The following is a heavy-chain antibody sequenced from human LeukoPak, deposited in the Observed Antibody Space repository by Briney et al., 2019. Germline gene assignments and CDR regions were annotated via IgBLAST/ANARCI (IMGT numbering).Heavy chain of an antibody. Sequence: GGSLRLSCAASGFTFSSYSMKWVRQAPGKGLEWVSFISSSSSYIYYRDSVKGRFTISRDNSKNTLYLQMNSLRAEDTAVYYCVTEKRSSGWFDYWGQGTLVTVSS. V-gene: IGHV3-21*04. D-gene: IGHD6-19*01. J-gene: IGHJ4*02. CDR3: VTEKRSSGWFDY. CDR2: ISSSSSYI. CDR1: GFTFSSYS.